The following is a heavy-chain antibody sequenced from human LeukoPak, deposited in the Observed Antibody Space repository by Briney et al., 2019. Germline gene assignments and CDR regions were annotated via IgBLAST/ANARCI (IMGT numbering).Heavy chain of an antibody. D-gene: IGHD2-8*01. CDR3: ARGPIYCTNGVCALDP. CDR1: GVSFSGYY. Sequence: SETLSLTCAVYGVSFSGYYWSWIRQPPGKGLEWIGEINHSGSTNYNPSLKSRVTISVDTSKNQFSLKLSSVPAADTAVYYCARGPIYCTNGVCALDPWGQGTLVTVSS. V-gene: IGHV4-34*01. J-gene: IGHJ5*02. CDR2: INHSGST.